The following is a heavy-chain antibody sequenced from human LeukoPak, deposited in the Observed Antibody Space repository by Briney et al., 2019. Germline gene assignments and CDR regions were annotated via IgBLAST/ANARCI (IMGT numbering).Heavy chain of an antibody. D-gene: IGHD2-21*02. CDR3: ARAFSNVTAPNGSRFFDY. CDR1: GGSISSSSYY. V-gene: IGHV4-39*07. Sequence: KPSETLSLTCTVSGGSISSSSYYWGWIRQPPGKGLEWIGSIYYSGSTYYNPSLKSRVTISVDTSKNQFSLKLSSVTAADTAVYYCARAFSNVTAPNGSRFFDYWGQGTLVTVSS. J-gene: IGHJ4*02. CDR2: IYYSGST.